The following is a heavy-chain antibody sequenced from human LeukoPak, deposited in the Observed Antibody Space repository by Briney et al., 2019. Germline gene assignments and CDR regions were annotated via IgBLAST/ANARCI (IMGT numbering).Heavy chain of an antibody. V-gene: IGHV3-23*01. CDR3: ASGRRIAAAGLYYFDY. CDR1: GFTFSSYA. CDR2: ISGSGGST. D-gene: IGHD6-13*01. J-gene: IGHJ4*02. Sequence: GGSLRLSCAASGFTFSSYAMSWVRQAPGKGLEWVSAISGSGGSTYYADSVKGRSTISRDNAKNSLYLQMNSLRAEDTAVYYCASGRRIAAAGLYYFDYWGQGTLVTVSS.